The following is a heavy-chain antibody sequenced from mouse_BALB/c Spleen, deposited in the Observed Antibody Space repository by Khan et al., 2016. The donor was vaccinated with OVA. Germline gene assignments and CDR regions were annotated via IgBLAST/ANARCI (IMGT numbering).Heavy chain of an antibody. CDR2: ISGDSSTI. D-gene: IGHD1-1*01. V-gene: IGHV5-17*02. CDR1: GFTFSSYG. Sequence: VRLKESGGGLVQPGGSRKLSCAASGFTFSSYGMHWVRQAPEKGLEWVAYISGDSSTISYADTLKGRFTISRDNPKNTLFLQMTSLMSEDTAMYYCATSYYYGYYFDYWGKGTTLTVS. CDR3: ATSYYYGYYFDY. J-gene: IGHJ2*01.